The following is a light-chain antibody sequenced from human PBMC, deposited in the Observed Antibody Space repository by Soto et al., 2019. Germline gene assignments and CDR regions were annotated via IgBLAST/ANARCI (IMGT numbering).Light chain of an antibody. V-gene: IGLV2-8*01. Sequence: QSALTQPPSASGSPGQSVTISCTGTSSDVGGYNYVSWYQQHPGKAPKLMIYEVSKRPSGVPDRFSGSKSGNMASLTVSGLQAEDEADYYCSSYAGSNNLGVFGGGTKLTVL. J-gene: IGLJ3*02. CDR1: SSDVGGYNY. CDR2: EVS. CDR3: SSYAGSNNLGV.